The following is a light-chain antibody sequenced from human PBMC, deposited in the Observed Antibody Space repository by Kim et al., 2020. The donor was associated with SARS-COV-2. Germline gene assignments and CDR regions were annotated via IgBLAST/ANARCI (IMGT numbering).Light chain of an antibody. CDR1: SSDVGGYNY. CDR3: ISYTSSSTFGYV. V-gene: IGLV2-14*01. Sequence: QSALTQPASVSGSPGQSITISCTGTSSDVGGYNYVSWYQQHPGKAPKLMIYDVSKRPSGVSNRFSGSKSGNKASLTISGLQAEDEADYYCISYTSSSTFGYVFGTGTKVTVL. J-gene: IGLJ1*01. CDR2: DVS.